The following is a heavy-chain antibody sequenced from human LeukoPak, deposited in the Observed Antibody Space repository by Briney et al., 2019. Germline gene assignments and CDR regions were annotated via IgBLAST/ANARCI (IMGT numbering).Heavy chain of an antibody. CDR3: AKDDYYDSSGYYHYYFDY. D-gene: IGHD3-22*01. V-gene: IGHV3-30*18. CDR1: GFTFSSYG. CDR2: ISYDGSNK. Sequence: GGSLRLSCAASGFTFSSYGMHWVRQAPGKVLEWVAVISYDGSNKYYADSVKGRFTISRDNSKNTLYLQMNSLRAEDTAVYYCAKDDYYDSSGYYHYYFDYWGQGTLVTVSS. J-gene: IGHJ4*02.